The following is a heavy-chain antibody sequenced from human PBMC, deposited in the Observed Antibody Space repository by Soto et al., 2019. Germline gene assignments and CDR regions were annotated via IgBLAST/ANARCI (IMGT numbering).Heavy chain of an antibody. CDR1: GFTFSSYG. V-gene: IGHV3-30*18. D-gene: IGHD6-25*01. Sequence: QVQLVESGGGVVQPGRSLRLSCAASGFTFSSYGMHWVRQAPGKGLEWVAVISYDGSNNYYADSVKGRFTISRDNSKNTLYLQMNSLRAEDTAVYYCAKERRPNYYYGMDVWGQGTTVTVSS. CDR3: AKERRPNYYYGMDV. J-gene: IGHJ6*02. CDR2: ISYDGSNN.